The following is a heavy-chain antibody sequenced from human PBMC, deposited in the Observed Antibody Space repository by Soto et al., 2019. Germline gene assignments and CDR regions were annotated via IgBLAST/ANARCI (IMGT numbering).Heavy chain of an antibody. J-gene: IGHJ6*03. CDR1: GFTFSSYG. CDR3: ARDYYDFWSGYKDYYYMDV. D-gene: IGHD3-3*01. Sequence: QVQLVESGGGVVQPGRSLRLSCAASGFTFSSYGMHWVRQAPGKGLEWVAVIWYDGSNKYYADSVKGRFTISRDNSKNTLYLQMNSLRAGDTAVYYCARDYYDFWSGYKDYYYMDVWGKGTTVTVSS. V-gene: IGHV3-33*01. CDR2: IWYDGSNK.